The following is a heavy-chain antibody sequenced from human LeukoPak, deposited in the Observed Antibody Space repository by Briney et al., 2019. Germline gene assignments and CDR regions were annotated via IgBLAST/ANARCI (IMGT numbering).Heavy chain of an antibody. J-gene: IGHJ4*02. D-gene: IGHD2-2*01. CDR2: IYYSGST. Sequence: PSETLSLTCTVSGGSISSSRYYWGWIRQPPGKGLEWIGSIYYSGSTYYNPSLKSRVTISVDTSKNQFSLKLSSVTAAHTAVYYCARWQGYCSSTSCRNFDSWGQGTLVTVSS. V-gene: IGHV4-39*01. CDR3: ARWQGYCSSTSCRNFDS. CDR1: GGSISSSRYY.